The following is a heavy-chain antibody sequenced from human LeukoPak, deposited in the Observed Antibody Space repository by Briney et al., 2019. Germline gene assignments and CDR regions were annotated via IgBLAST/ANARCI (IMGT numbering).Heavy chain of an antibody. J-gene: IGHJ4*02. D-gene: IGHD5-12*01. CDR1: AFIFSGHW. Sequence: PGGSLRLSCEGSAFIFSGHWMNWVRQTPGKGLEWVASIKEDGSERQYVDSVKGRFSISRDNTKGSLFLQLNSLRAEDTAVYYCARDLLGYSGYDSPFDYWGQGTLVTVSS. V-gene: IGHV3-7*03. CDR3: ARDLLGYSGYDSPFDY. CDR2: IKEDGSER.